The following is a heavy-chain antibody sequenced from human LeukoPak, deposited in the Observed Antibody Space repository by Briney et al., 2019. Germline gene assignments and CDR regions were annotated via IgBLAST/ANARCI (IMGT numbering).Heavy chain of an antibody. CDR3: ARELVVGPAEYFQH. J-gene: IGHJ1*01. D-gene: IGHD2-8*02. Sequence: GSLRLSCAASGFTFSTSWMTWVRQTLGKWLEWVANINHDGRETYYVGSVKGRFTISRDNAKNSLYLQMNSLREEDTAIYYCARELVVGPAEYFQHWGQGTVVTVSS. CDR1: GFTFSTSW. V-gene: IGHV3-7*01. CDR2: INHDGRET.